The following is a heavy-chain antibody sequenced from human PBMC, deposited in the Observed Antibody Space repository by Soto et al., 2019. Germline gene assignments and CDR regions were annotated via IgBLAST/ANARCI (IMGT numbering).Heavy chain of an antibody. CDR1: GFTFSTYW. Sequence: EVQLVESGGNLVQPGGSLRLSCAASGFTFSTYWMSWVRQAPGKGLEWVANIKQDGSDKYYVDSVKGRFTISRDNAKNSLYLQMNTLKAEDTAVYYCAIGWSLDLRGRGTLVTVSS. V-gene: IGHV3-7*01. J-gene: IGHJ2*01. CDR3: AIGWSLDL. CDR2: IKQDGSDK.